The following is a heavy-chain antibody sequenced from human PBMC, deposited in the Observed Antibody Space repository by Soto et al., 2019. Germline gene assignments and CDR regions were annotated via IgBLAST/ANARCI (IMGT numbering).Heavy chain of an antibody. CDR2: AQPGNSDT. CDR1: GYRFTSFW. CDR3: ARHGYSSSWYPDH. V-gene: IGHV5-51*01. J-gene: IGHJ4*02. D-gene: IGHD6-13*01. Sequence: AESLTISCQGSGYRFTSFWIGWVLQMPGKGLEWVGIAQPGNSDTRYSPSFQGHVTISADESTNTAYLQWSSLRASDTAMYFCARHGYSSSWYPDHWGQGTMVTVSS.